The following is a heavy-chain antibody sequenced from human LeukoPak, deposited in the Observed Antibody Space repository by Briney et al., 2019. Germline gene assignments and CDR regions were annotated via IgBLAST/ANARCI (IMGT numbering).Heavy chain of an antibody. J-gene: IGHJ5*02. CDR3: AQGGKQPAGWFDP. D-gene: IGHD6-13*01. V-gene: IGHV4-59*08. CDR2: IYYSGST. Sequence: SETLSLTCTVSGGSISSYYWSWIRQPPGKGLEWIGYIYYSGSTNYNPSLKSRVTISVDTSKNQFSLKLSSVTAADTAVYYCAQGGKQPAGWFDPWGQGTLVTVSS. CDR1: GGSISSYY.